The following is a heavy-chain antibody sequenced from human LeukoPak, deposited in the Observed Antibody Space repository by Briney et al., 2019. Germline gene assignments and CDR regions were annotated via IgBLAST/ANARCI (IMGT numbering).Heavy chain of an antibody. CDR1: GYSISSGYY. Sequence: SETLSLTSTLSGYSISSGYYWGWIRQPPGKGLEWIGSIYHSGSTYYNQSLNSRVTISVDTSKNQFSLKLSSVTAAYTAVYYCARHGEDIVVVPAAIMYGWFDPWGQGTLVTVSS. CDR2: IYHSGST. V-gene: IGHV4-38-2*02. CDR3: ARHGEDIVVVPAAIMYGWFDP. J-gene: IGHJ5*02. D-gene: IGHD2-2*02.